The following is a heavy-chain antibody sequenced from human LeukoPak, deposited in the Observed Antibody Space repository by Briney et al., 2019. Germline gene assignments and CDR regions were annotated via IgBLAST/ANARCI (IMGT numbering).Heavy chain of an antibody. CDR3: ARELAPYYDFWSGSNYFDY. V-gene: IGHV4-34*01. D-gene: IGHD3-3*01. CDR1: GGSSSGYY. Sequence: PSETLSLTCAVYGGSSSGYYWSWIRQPPGKGLEWIGEINHSGSTNYNPSLKSRVTISVDTSKNQFSLKLSSVTAADTAVYYCARELAPYYDFWSGSNYFDYWGQGTLVTVSS. J-gene: IGHJ4*02. CDR2: INHSGST.